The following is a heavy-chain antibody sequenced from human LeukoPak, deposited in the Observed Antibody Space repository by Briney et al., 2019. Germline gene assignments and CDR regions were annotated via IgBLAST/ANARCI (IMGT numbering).Heavy chain of an antibody. CDR2: IRGSGGST. Sequence: WWSLRLSCAASGFTFISYAMSWVRQAPGKGLEWVSAIRGSGGSTYYADSVKGRFTISRDNSKNTLYLQMNSLRAEDTAVYYCARHVVTPGELDYWGQGTLVTVSS. CDR1: GFTFISYA. J-gene: IGHJ4*02. CDR3: ARHVVTPGELDY. V-gene: IGHV3-23*01. D-gene: IGHD4-23*01.